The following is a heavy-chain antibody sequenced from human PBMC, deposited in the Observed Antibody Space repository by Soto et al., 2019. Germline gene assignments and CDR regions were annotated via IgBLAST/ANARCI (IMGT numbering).Heavy chain of an antibody. J-gene: IGHJ4*02. CDR1: GFSLSSTRMA. CDR2: IYWDDDK. CDR3: AHIVVAGLGYYFAY. V-gene: IGHV2-5*02. D-gene: IGHD6-19*01. Sequence: QITLKESGPTLVKPTQTLTLTCTFSGFSLSSTRMAVGWIRQPPGKALEWLALIYWDDDKRYSPFLKSRLTIATNTXXNQVVLTMSNMDHVDTARYYCAHIVVAGLGYYFAYWGQGTLVTVSS.